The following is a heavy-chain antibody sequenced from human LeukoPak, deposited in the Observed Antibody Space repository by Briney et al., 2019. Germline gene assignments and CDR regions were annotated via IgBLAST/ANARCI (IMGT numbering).Heavy chain of an antibody. CDR2: IWYDGSNK. J-gene: IGHJ4*02. V-gene: IGHV3-33*01. Sequence: GGSLRLSCAASGFTFSSYGMHWVRQAPGKGLEWVAVIWYDGSNKYYADSVKGRFTISRDNSKNTLYLQMNSLRAEDTAVYYCARELDRGYSGSPSGAYWGQGTLVTVSS. CDR3: ARELDRGYSGSPSGAY. D-gene: IGHD1-26*01. CDR1: GFTFSSYG.